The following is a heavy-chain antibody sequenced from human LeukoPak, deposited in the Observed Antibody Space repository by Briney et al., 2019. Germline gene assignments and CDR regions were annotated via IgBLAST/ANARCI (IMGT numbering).Heavy chain of an antibody. CDR2: INPSAGNT. CDR3: ARERPSKCYFDY. J-gene: IGHJ4*02. Sequence: ASVKVSCKASGYTFTNYYVHWVRQAPGQGPEYMGIINPSAGNTNCAQKLRGRITMTRDTSTTTVYMELSSLVSEDTAVYYCARERPSKCYFDYWGQGTLVTVSS. V-gene: IGHV1-46*01. CDR1: GYTFTNYY.